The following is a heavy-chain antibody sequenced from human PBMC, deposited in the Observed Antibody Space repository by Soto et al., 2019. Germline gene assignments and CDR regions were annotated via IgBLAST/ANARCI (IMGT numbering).Heavy chain of an antibody. CDR1: GGSISSSSYY. D-gene: IGHD2-2*01. J-gene: IGHJ6*03. V-gene: IGHV4-39*01. Sequence: SETLSLTCTVSGGSISSSSYYWGWIRQPPGKGLEWIGSIYYSGSTYYNPSLKSRVTISVDTSKNQFSLKLSSVTAADTAVYYCARVRTRYYYMDVWGKGTTVTVSS. CDR2: IYYSGST. CDR3: ARVRTRYYYMDV.